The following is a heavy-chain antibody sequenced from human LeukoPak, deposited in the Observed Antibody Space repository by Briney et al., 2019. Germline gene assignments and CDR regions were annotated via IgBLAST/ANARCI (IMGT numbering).Heavy chain of an antibody. CDR3: TTDRGGYCSSTSCYIGAFDI. Sequence: GESLRLSCAASGFTFSNAWMSWIRQAPGKGLESVGRIKSKTDGGTTDYPAPLQRRFTLSRDDSKNTLYLQMNSLKTEDTAVYYCTTDRGGYCSSTSCYIGAFDIWGQGTMVTVSS. J-gene: IGHJ3*02. CDR2: IKSKTDGGTT. V-gene: IGHV3-15*01. CDR1: GFTFSNAW. D-gene: IGHD2-2*02.